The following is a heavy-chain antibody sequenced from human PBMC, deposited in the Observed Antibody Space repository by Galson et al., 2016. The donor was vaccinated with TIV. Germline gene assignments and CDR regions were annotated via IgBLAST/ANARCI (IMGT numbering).Heavy chain of an antibody. CDR3: ARRYSGSKNGFDM. V-gene: IGHV1-69*02. CDR1: GGTFSSYS. J-gene: IGHJ3*02. CDR2: IIPMVGMT. D-gene: IGHD1-26*01. Sequence: SVKVSCKASGGTFSSYSVSWVRQAPGQGLEWMGRIIPMVGMTNYAQKFQGKITITADRYTTTAYLELSSLRSEDTAVYYCARRYSGSKNGFDMWGQGTMVTVAS.